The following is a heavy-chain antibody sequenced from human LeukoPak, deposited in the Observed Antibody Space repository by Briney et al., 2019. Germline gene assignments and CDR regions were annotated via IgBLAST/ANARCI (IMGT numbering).Heavy chain of an antibody. J-gene: IGHJ4*02. D-gene: IGHD6-13*01. CDR2: IYTSGST. CDR3: ARVEVLYSSSWITTDY. V-gene: IGHV4-4*07. CDR1: GGSISSYY. Sequence: SETLSLTCTVSGGSISSYYWSWIRQPAGKGLEWIGRIYTSGSTNYNPSLKSRVTMSVDTSKNQFSLKLSSVTAADTAVYYCARVEVLYSSSWITTDYWGQGTLVTVSS.